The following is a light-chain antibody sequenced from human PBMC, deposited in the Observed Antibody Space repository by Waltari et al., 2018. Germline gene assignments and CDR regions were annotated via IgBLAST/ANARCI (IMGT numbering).Light chain of an antibody. CDR1: QNIGSF. CDR3: QQSYSTSWT. V-gene: IGKV1-39*01. Sequence: IQMTQSPPSLSASVGDRVTITCRAGQNIGSFLNWYQQRPGKAPNLLIFAASSLQSGVPSRFSGGGSGTDFTLTISSLQPEEFATYYCQQSYSTSWTFGQGTKVEIK. CDR2: AAS. J-gene: IGKJ1*01.